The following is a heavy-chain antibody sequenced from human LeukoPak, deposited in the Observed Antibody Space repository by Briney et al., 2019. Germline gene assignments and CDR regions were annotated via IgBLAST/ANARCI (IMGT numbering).Heavy chain of an antibody. CDR1: GFTFSSYA. CDR3: AKVAITYGSGSYKYYFDY. V-gene: IGHV3-23*01. CDR2: ISGSGGST. D-gene: IGHD3-10*01. Sequence: GGSLRLSCAASGFTFSSYAMSWVRQAPGKGLEWVSAISGSGGSTYYADSVKGRFTISRDNSKNTLYLQMNSLRAEDTAVYYCAKVAITYGSGSYKYYFDYWGQGTLVTVSS. J-gene: IGHJ4*02.